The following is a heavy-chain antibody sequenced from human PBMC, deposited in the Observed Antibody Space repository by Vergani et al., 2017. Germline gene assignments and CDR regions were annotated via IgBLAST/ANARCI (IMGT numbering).Heavy chain of an antibody. D-gene: IGHD2/OR15-2a*01. V-gene: IGHV3-33*06. Sequence: QVQLVESGGGVVQTGRSPRLSCAESGFWFCSNGMNRVCQAPRKGLEWVAVIWYDGSNKYYADSVKGRFTNSRDNSQNTVNLQMNSLGVDDTAVYYCAKDLGGCNSNSCSYCMDVWGKGTTVTVTS. CDR1: GFWFCSNG. CDR3: AKDLGGCNSNSCSYCMDV. J-gene: IGHJ6*04. CDR2: IWYDGSNK.